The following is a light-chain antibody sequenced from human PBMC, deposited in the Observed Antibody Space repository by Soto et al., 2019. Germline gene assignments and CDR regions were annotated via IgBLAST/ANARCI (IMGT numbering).Light chain of an antibody. CDR2: AAS. Sequence: IQMTQSPSSLSAAVGDRVTITCRASQGIRDDLPWYQQKPGKAPKLLIYAASSLQSGVPSRFSGSGSGTDFTLTISSLQPEDFATYYCLQDYNYPRTFGQGTKVDI. CDR1: QGIRDD. V-gene: IGKV1-6*01. CDR3: LQDYNYPRT. J-gene: IGKJ1*01.